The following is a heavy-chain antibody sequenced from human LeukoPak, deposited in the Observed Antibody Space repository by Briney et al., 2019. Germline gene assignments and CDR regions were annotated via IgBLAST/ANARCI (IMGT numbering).Heavy chain of an antibody. D-gene: IGHD2-2*01. CDR2: IYYSGST. V-gene: IGHV4-34*01. CDR3: ARHSAVPASGNWFDP. CDR1: GGSFSGYY. Sequence: SETLSLTCAVYGGSFSGYYWSWIRQPPGKGLEWIGSIYYSGSTYYNPSLKSRVTISVDTSKNQFSLKLSSVTAADTAVYYCARHSAVPASGNWFDPWGQGTLVTVSS. J-gene: IGHJ5*02.